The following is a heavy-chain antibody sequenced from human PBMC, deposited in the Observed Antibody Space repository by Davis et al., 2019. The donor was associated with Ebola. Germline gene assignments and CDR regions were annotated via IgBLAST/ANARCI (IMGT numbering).Heavy chain of an antibody. J-gene: IGHJ3*02. CDR1: GYRFTSYY. CDR2: INPITGGT. Sequence: ASVKVSCKASGYRFTSYYMHWVRQAPGQGLEWMGIINPITGGTSYAQNFQVRVNMTRDTSTSTVYMKLSSLRSEDTAMYYCAREGGRYYDSSGYVFDIWGQGTMVKVSS. CDR3: AREGGRYYDSSGYVFDI. D-gene: IGHD3-22*01. V-gene: IGHV1-46*01.